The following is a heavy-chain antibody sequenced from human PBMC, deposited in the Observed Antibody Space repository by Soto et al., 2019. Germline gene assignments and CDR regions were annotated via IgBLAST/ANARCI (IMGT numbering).Heavy chain of an antibody. V-gene: IGHV3-23*01. CDR3: ARVATLYYYYGMDG. Sequence: PGGSMRLSCAASGFIFNNYAMSWVSQAPGKGLEWVPFISAGGGSPNYADSVKGRFTISRDNSKNTLYLQMNSLRAEDTAVYYCARVATLYYYYGMDGWGQGTTVTVSS. CDR1: GFIFNNYA. CDR2: ISAGGGSP. J-gene: IGHJ6*02. D-gene: IGHD1-26*01.